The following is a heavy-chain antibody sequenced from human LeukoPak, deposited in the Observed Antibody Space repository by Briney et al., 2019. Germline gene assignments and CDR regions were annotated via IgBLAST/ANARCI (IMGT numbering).Heavy chain of an antibody. CDR1: GFTFSSYG. D-gene: IGHD2-2*01. Sequence: PGGSLRLSCAASGFTFSSYGMHWVRQAPGKGLEWVAFIRYDGSNKYYADSVKGRFTISRDNSKNTLYLQMNSLRAEDTAVYYCAKDTGWRAAANYLDYWGQGTLVTVSS. CDR3: AKDTGWRAAANYLDY. CDR2: IRYDGSNK. V-gene: IGHV3-30*02. J-gene: IGHJ4*02.